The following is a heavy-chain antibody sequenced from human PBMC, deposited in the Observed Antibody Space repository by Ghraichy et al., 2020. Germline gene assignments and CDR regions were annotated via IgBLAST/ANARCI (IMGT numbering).Heavy chain of an antibody. CDR2: ISNSASRT. V-gene: IGHV3-23*01. Sequence: GGSLRLSCAASGFPFSTYAMSWVRQVPGKGLEWVSTISNSASRTFYADSVRGRFSISRDSSKNTVYLQMNSLRAEDTAIYYCVKDKGAIFGDTLGQGTLVTVSS. J-gene: IGHJ5*02. CDR3: VKDKGAIFGDT. D-gene: IGHD3-3*01. CDR1: GFPFSTYA.